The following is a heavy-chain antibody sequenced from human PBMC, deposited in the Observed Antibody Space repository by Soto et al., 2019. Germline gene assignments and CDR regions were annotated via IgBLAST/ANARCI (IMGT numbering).Heavy chain of an antibody. D-gene: IGHD3-22*01. Sequence: AASVKVSCKASRYTFTNYYIHWVRQAPGQGLEWMGIINPSGGSTSYAQKLQGRVTMTRDTSTSTVYMELNSLRSEDTALYYCVREDLISMRDYYFAYWGQGTQVTVSS. CDR3: VREDLISMRDYYFAY. CDR1: RYTFTNYY. J-gene: IGHJ4*02. CDR2: INPSGGST. V-gene: IGHV1-46*01.